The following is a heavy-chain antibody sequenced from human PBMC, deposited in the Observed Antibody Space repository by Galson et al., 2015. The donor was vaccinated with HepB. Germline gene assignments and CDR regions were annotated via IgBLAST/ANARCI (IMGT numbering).Heavy chain of an antibody. V-gene: IGHV4-34*01. CDR3: ARGGRGLLDY. Sequence: ETLSLTCAVYGGSFSGYYWSWIRQPPGKGLEWIGEINHSGSTNYNPSLKSRVTISVDTSKNQFSLKLSSVTAADTAVYYCARGGRGLLDYWGQGTLVTVSS. D-gene: IGHD5-24*01. J-gene: IGHJ4*02. CDR1: GGSFSGYY. CDR2: INHSGST.